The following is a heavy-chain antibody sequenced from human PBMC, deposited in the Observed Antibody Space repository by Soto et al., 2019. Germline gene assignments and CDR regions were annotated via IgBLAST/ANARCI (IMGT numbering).Heavy chain of an antibody. J-gene: IGHJ6*02. Sequence: QIQLVQSGGEVKKPGASVKVSCKSSGYKFISHSITWVRQAPGQGLEWMGRISAYNGNTNYAQKLQGRVTMTTDTSTNTAYMELRSLRSDDTAVYYCARGAFCGGAPGCRDMDVWGQGHKVTVSS. D-gene: IGHD2-21*01. CDR1: GYKFISHS. V-gene: IGHV1-18*01. CDR2: ISAYNGNT. CDR3: ARGAFCGGAPGCRDMDV.